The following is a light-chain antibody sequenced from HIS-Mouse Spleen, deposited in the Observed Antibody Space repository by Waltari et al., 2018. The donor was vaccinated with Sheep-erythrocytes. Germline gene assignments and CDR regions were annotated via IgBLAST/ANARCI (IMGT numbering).Light chain of an antibody. CDR2: QDR. V-gene: IGLV3-1*01. J-gene: IGLJ2*01. CDR3: QAWDSSTVV. CDR1: KLGAKS. Sequence: SYELTQPPSVSVSPGQTASITCSGDKLGAKSACWYQQKPGQSPVLVIYQDRKRPSGIPERFSGSNSGNTATLTISGTQAMDEADYYCQAWDSSTVVFGGGTKLTVL.